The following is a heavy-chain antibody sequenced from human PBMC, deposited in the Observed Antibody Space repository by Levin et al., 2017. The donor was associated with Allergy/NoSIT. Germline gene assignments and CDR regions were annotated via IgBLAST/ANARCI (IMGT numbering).Heavy chain of an antibody. Sequence: ESGPTLVKPTQTLTLTCTFSGFSLSTSGVGVGWIRQPPGKALEWLALIYWDDDKRYSPSLKSRLTITKDTSKNQVVLTMTNMDPVDTATYYCAHRTTWIVARDAFDSWGQGTMVTVSS. V-gene: IGHV2-5*02. CDR3: AHRTTWIVARDAFDS. CDR2: IYWDDDK. CDR1: GFSLSTSGVG. J-gene: IGHJ3*02. D-gene: IGHD5-12*01.